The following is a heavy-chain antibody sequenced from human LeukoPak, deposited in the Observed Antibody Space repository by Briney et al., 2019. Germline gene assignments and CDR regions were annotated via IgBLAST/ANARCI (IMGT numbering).Heavy chain of an antibody. V-gene: IGHV3-30*02. Sequence: GGSLRLSCAASGFTFSSYGMHWVRQAPGKELEWVAFIRYDGSNKYYADSVKGRFTISRDNSKNTLYLQMNSLRAEDTAVYYCAKEGFIVVVTTDAFDIWGQGTMVTVSS. CDR1: GFTFSSYG. CDR2: IRYDGSNK. D-gene: IGHD2-21*02. J-gene: IGHJ3*02. CDR3: AKEGFIVVVTTDAFDI.